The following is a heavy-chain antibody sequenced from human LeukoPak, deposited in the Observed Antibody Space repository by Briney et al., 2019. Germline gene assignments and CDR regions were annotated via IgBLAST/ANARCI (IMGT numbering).Heavy chain of an antibody. CDR2: MFDSENT. CDR1: GVSISSHY. V-gene: IGHV4-59*11. CDR3: ARGDYYYYYYMDV. Sequence: PSETLSLTCTVSGVSISSHYWSWIRQPPGKGLEWIGYMFDSENTKDNPSLKSRIALSADTSKNQFSLRLSSVTAADTAVYYCARGDYYYYYYMDVWGKGTTVTVSS. J-gene: IGHJ6*03.